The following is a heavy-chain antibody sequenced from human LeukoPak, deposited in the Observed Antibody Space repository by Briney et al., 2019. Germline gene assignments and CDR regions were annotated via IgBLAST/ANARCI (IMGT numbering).Heavy chain of an antibody. CDR1: GFTFDTYW. V-gene: IGHV3-74*01. D-gene: IGHD3-3*01. CDR3: VTKDAFYDFWDGDPFDH. CDR2: INRDGSGA. J-gene: IGHJ4*02. Sequence: GGSLRLSCAASGFTFDTYWMHWVRQVPGKSLVWVSRINRDGSGAAYADSVKGRFTISRDNARNTLYLQMNSLRVEDTAVYYCVTKDAFYDFWDGDPFDHWGQGTLVTVSS.